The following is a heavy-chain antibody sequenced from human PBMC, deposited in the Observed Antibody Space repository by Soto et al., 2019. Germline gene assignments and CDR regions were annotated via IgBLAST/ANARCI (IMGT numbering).Heavy chain of an antibody. CDR2: ISSSSSYI. Sequence: EVQLLESGGGLVQPGGSLRLSCAASRFTFSSYAMCWVRQAPGKGLEWVSSISSSSSYIYYADSVKGRFTISRDNAKNSLYLQMNSLRAEDTAVYYCARDPYSSGWYIRDAFDIWGQGTMVTVSS. V-gene: IGHV3-21*01. D-gene: IGHD6-19*01. CDR1: RFTFSSYA. CDR3: ARDPYSSGWYIRDAFDI. J-gene: IGHJ3*02.